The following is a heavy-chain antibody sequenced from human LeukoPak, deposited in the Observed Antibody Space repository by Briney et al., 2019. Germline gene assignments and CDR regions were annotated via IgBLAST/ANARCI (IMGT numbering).Heavy chain of an antibody. J-gene: IGHJ5*02. CDR3: AKPNEQWLVQNWFDP. CDR1: GFTFSSYA. CDR2: ISGSGGST. D-gene: IGHD6-19*01. Sequence: GGSLRLSCAASGFTFSSYAMSWVRQAPGKGLEWVSAISGSGGSTYYADSVKGRFTISRDNSRNTLYLQMNSLRAEDTAVYYCAKPNEQWLVQNWFDPWGQGTLVTVSS. V-gene: IGHV3-23*01.